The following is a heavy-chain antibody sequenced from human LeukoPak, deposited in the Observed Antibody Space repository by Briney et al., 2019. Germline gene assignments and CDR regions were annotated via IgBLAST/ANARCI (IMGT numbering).Heavy chain of an antibody. J-gene: IGHJ4*02. D-gene: IGHD3-3*01. Sequence: SETLSLTCAVSGYSISSGYYWGWIRQPPGKGLEWIGSIYHSGSTYYNPSLKSRVTISVDTSKNQFSLKLSSVTAADTAVYYCARGGYDFWSGYYPPLDYWGQGTLVTVSS. CDR3: ARGGYDFWSGYYPPLDY. CDR1: GYSISSGYY. V-gene: IGHV4-38-2*01. CDR2: IYHSGST.